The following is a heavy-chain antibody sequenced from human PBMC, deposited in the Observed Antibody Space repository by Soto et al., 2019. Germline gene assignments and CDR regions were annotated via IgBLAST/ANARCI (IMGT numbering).Heavy chain of an antibody. Sequence: QVQLVESGGGVVQPGRSLRLSCAASGFTFSSYAMHWVRQAPGKGLEWVAVISYDGSNKYYADSVKGRFTISRDNSKNTLYLQMNSLRAEDTAVYYCARDREQLAGRKLFDYWGQGTLVTVSS. CDR2: ISYDGSNK. CDR3: ARDREQLAGRKLFDY. CDR1: GFTFSSYA. J-gene: IGHJ4*02. V-gene: IGHV3-30-3*01. D-gene: IGHD6-6*01.